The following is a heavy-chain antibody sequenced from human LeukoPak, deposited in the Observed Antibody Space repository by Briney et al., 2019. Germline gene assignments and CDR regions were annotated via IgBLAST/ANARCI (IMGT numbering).Heavy chain of an antibody. CDR3: ARGNSSSWMTFDY. J-gene: IGHJ4*02. CDR1: GGSISSSGYS. CDR2: IYHSGST. V-gene: IGHV4-30-2*01. D-gene: IGHD6-13*01. Sequence: SQTLSLTCAVSGGSISSSGYSWSWIRQPPGKGLEWIGYIYHSGSTYYNPSLKSRVTISVDRSKNQFSLKLSSVTAADTAVYYCARGNSSSWMTFDYWGQGTLVTVSS.